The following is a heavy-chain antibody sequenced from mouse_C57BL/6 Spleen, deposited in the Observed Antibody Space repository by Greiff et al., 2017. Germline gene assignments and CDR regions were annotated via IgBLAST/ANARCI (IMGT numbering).Heavy chain of an antibody. CDR3: ARDLDDYDSLDY. CDR1: GFTFSSYA. Sequence: EVQVVESGGGLVKPGGSLKLSCAASGFTFSSYAMSWVRQTPEKRLEWVATISDGGSYTYYPDNVKGRFTISRDNAKNNLYLQMSHLKSEDTAMYYCARDLDDYDSLDYWGQGTTLTVSS. V-gene: IGHV5-4*01. D-gene: IGHD2-4*01. J-gene: IGHJ2*01. CDR2: ISDGGSYT.